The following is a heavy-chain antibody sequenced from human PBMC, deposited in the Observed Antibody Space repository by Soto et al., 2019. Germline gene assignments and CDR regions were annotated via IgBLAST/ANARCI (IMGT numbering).Heavy chain of an antibody. Sequence: SETLSLTCSVYCGSFSGYYWSWIRQPPGKGLEWIGEINHSGSTNYNPSLKSRVTISVDTSKNQFSLKLSSVTAADTAVYYCARGLIAARRTGSNWFDPWGQGTLVTVSS. CDR2: INHSGST. J-gene: IGHJ5*02. CDR1: CGSFSGYY. CDR3: ARGLIAARRTGSNWFDP. D-gene: IGHD6-6*01. V-gene: IGHV4-34*01.